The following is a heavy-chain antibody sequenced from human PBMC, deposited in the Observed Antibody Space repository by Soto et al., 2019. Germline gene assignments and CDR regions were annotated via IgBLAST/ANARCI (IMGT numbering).Heavy chain of an antibody. D-gene: IGHD3-10*01. V-gene: IGHV4-61*08. CDR1: GGSVSSGDYF. J-gene: IGHJ6*02. CDR3: ARSPNYYYYGFDV. CDR2: IYYSGST. Sequence: SETLSLPCTVSGGSVSSGDYFWSWLRQSPGKRLEWIAYIYYSGSTNYNPSLKSRATISVDTSKRQVSPTLTSMTAADAALYYCARSPNYYYYGFDVWGQGTAVTVSS.